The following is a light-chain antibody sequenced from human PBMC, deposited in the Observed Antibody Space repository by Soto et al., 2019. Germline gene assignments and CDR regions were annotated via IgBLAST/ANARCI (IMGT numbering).Light chain of an antibody. Sequence: DAVLTQAPLSRRVDLGQPGWISCISVHILVHSDGNTYLNWFHQRPGQSPRRLLYRVSNRDSGVPDRISGSGSGTYFTLYISRVAAEDVGVYYCMQGTHWPRTFSQGTRWIS. V-gene: IGKV2-30*02. J-gene: IGKJ1*01. CDR2: RVS. CDR1: HILVHSDGNTY. CDR3: MQGTHWPRT.